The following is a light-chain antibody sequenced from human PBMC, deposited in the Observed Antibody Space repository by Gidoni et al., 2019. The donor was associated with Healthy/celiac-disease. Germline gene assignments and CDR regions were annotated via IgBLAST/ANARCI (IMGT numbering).Light chain of an antibody. Sequence: VLTQSPATLSLSPGERATLSCRASQSVSSSYLAWYQQKPGQAHRLLIYGASSRATGIPDRFSGSGSGTEFTLTISRLEPEDFAVYYCQQYGSSPESFGQGTKLEIK. J-gene: IGKJ2*03. CDR1: QSVSSSY. CDR3: QQYGSSPES. V-gene: IGKV3-20*01. CDR2: GAS.